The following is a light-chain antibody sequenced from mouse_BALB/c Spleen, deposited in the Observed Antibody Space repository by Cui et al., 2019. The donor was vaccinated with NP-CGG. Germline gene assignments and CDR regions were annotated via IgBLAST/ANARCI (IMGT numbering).Light chain of an antibody. J-gene: IGLJ1*01. CDR2: GTN. CDR1: TGPVTTSNY. CDR3: ALWYSNHWV. V-gene: IGLV1*01. Sequence: QAAVTQDSALTTSPGETVTLTCRSSTGPVTTSNYANWVQEKPDHLFTGLIGGTNNRAPGVPARFSGSLIGDKAALTITGTQTEDEAMYFCALWYSNHWVFGGGTKLTVL.